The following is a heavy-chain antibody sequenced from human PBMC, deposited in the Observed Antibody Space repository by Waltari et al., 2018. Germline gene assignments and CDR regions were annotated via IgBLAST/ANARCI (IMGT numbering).Heavy chain of an antibody. Sequence: QVQLQESGPGLVKPSETLSLTCTVSGGSIRSYYWSWIRQPPGKGLEWIGYIYYSGSTNYNPSLKSRVTISVDTSKNQFSLKLSSVTAADTAVYYCARDTGAFDIWGQGTMVTVSS. CDR2: IYYSGST. J-gene: IGHJ3*02. CDR1: GGSIRSYY. V-gene: IGHV4-59*01. CDR3: ARDTGAFDI.